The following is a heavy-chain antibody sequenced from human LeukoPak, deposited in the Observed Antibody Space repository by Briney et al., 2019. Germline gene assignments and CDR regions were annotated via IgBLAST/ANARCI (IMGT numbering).Heavy chain of an antibody. CDR2: ISPDGGNK. J-gene: IGHJ6*02. CDR3: ARSYSSSDHYYYYGMDV. D-gene: IGHD6-13*01. V-gene: IGHV3-30*03. Sequence: GGSLRLSCAASGFTFSSYDMHWVRQAPGKGLEWVAVISPDGGNKYYADSVKGRFTISRDNSKNTLYLQMTSLRTEDTAVYYCARSYSSSDHYYYYGMDVWGQGTTVTVSS. CDR1: GFTFSSYD.